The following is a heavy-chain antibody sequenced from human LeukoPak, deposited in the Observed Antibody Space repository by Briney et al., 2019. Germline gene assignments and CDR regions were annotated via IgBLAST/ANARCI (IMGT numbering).Heavy chain of an antibody. CDR2: IVVGSGNT. D-gene: IGHD1-1*01. CDR1: GFTFTSSA. CDR3: ARVYSTTWDGSYFDC. J-gene: IGHJ4*02. Sequence: VASVKVSCKASGFTFTSSAVQWVRQARGQRLEWIGLIVVGSGNTNYAQKFQERVTITRDMSTSTAYMELSSLRSEDTAVYYCARVYSTTWDGSYFDCWGQGTLVTVSS. V-gene: IGHV1-58*01.